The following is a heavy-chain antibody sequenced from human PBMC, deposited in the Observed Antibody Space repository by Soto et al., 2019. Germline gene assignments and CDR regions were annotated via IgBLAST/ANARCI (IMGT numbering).Heavy chain of an antibody. CDR1: GFIFKHHA. CDR2: IWYDGSHT. Sequence: QVHLVESGGGVVQPGRSLRLSCAASGFIFKHHAMHWVRQAAGKGLEWVAQIWYDGSHTYYTDSVKGRFTISRDNLKDIVYLQMDSLRAADTSVYDCAKDEQQLAPHAMDIW. CDR3: AKDEQQLAPHAMDI. V-gene: IGHV3-33*06. D-gene: IGHD1-1*01. J-gene: IGHJ6*01.